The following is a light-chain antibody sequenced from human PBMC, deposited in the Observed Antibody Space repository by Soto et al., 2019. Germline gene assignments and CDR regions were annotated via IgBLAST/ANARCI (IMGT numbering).Light chain of an antibody. V-gene: IGLV2-14*01. CDR1: SSDVGDYSY. J-gene: IGLJ2*01. Sequence: QSVLTQPASVSGSPGQSITISCTGASSDVGDYSYVSWYQHHPGQAPELLIYEVSNRPSGVSHRFSGSKSGNTASLTISGLQAEDEADYYCCSYTSISTGVLFGGRTKLTVL. CDR2: EVS. CDR3: CSYTSISTGVL.